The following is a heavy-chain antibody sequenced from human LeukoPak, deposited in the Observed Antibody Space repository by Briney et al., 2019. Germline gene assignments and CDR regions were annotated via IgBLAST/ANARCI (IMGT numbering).Heavy chain of an antibody. V-gene: IGHV4-31*03. CDR3: ARAMVRGVQQFDY. CDR1: GGSINSGCYH. CDR2: IYYSET. D-gene: IGHD3-10*01. Sequence: PSETLSLTCTVSGGSINSGCYHWSWIRQHPGKGLEWIGNIYYSETSYNPSLKSRITITADTSKNQFSLKVNSMTAADTAVYFCARAMVRGVQQFDYWGQGTLVTVSS. J-gene: IGHJ4*02.